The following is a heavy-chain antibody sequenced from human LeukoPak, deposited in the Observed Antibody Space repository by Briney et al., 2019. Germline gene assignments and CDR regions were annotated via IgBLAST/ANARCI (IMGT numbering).Heavy chain of an antibody. D-gene: IGHD2-2*01. CDR3: ARGGFGGRGYCSSTSCRYKNWFDP. CDR2: IYYSGST. J-gene: IGHJ5*02. Sequence: PSETLSLTCTVSGGSISSYYWSWIRQPPGKGLEWIGYIYYSGSTNYNPSLKSRVTISVDTSKNQFSLKLSSVTAADTAVYYCARGGFGGRGYCSSTSCRYKNWFDPWGQGTLVTVFS. V-gene: IGHV4-59*01. CDR1: GGSISSYY.